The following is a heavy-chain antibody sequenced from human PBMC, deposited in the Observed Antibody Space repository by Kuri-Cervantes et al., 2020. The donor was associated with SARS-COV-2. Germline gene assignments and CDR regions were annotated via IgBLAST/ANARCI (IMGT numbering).Heavy chain of an antibody. CDR1: GGSFSGYY. Sequence: SETLSLTCAVYGGSFSGYYWSWIRQPPGKGLEWIGYIYYSGSTNYNPSLKSRVTISVDTSKNQFSLKLSSVTAADTAVYYCARLKSSNYTFVYYYYMDVWGKGTTVTVSS. D-gene: IGHD4-11*01. CDR2: IYYSGST. CDR3: ARLKSSNYTFVYYYYMDV. J-gene: IGHJ6*03. V-gene: IGHV4-59*08.